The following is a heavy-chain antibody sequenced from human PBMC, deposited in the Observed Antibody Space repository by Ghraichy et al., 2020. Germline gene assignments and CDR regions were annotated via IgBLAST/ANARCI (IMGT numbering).Heavy chain of an antibody. Sequence: SVKVSCKASGGTFSSYAISWVRQAPGQGLEWMGGIIPIFGTANYAQKFQGRVTITADESTSTAYMELSSLRSEDTAVYYCARGSRPNPGYCSSTSCPGKYYYYYGMDVWGQGTTVTVSS. V-gene: IGHV1-69*13. CDR3: ARGSRPNPGYCSSTSCPGKYYYYYGMDV. CDR2: IIPIFGTA. CDR1: GGTFSSYA. J-gene: IGHJ6*02. D-gene: IGHD2-2*01.